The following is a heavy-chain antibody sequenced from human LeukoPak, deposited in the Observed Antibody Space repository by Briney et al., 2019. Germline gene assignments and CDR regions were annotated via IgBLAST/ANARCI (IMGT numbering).Heavy chain of an antibody. CDR1: GYSFTSYW. D-gene: IGHD3-3*01. J-gene: IGHJ4*02. CDR3: ARQIGFLEWLQEESYLDY. V-gene: IGHV5-51*01. Sequence: GESLKISCKGSGYSFTSYWIGWVRQMPGKGLEWMGIIYPGDSDTRYSPSFQGQVTISADKSISTAYLQWSSLKASDTAMYYCARQIGFLEWLQEESYLDYWGQGTLVTVSS. CDR2: IYPGDSDT.